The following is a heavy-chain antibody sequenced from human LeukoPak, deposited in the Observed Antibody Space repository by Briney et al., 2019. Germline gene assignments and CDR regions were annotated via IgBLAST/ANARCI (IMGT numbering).Heavy chain of an antibody. V-gene: IGHV4-59*08. Sequence: SETLSLTCTVSGGSISGYYWTWIRQPPGKGLEWIGYIYYSGNTKYNPSLKSRLTISVDTSKNQVSLKLSSVTAADTATYYCARLHPSQSGFSDYWGQGTLVTVSS. D-gene: IGHD1-26*01. J-gene: IGHJ4*02. CDR3: ARLHPSQSGFSDY. CDR2: IYYSGNT. CDR1: GGSISGYY.